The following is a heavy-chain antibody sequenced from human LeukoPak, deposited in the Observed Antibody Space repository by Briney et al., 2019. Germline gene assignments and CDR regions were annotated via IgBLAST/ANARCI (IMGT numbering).Heavy chain of an antibody. CDR3: ARVQADIYYYMDV. V-gene: IGHV4-38-2*02. J-gene: IGHJ6*03. CDR1: GYSISSGYY. Sequence: SETLSLTCTVSGYSISSGYYWGWIRQPPGKGLEWIGSIYHSGSTYYNPSLKSRVTISVDTSKNQFSLKLSSVTAADTAVYYCARVQADIYYYMDVWGKGTTVTVSS. D-gene: IGHD5-12*01. CDR2: IYHSGST.